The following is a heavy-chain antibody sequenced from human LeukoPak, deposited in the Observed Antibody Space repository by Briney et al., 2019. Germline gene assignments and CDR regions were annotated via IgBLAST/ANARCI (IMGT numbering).Heavy chain of an antibody. Sequence: ASVKVSCKASGYTFSTYGITWVQQAPGQGLEWMGWISVYNDNPDYAQSLQGRVTMTTDTSTSTAYMERRSLTSDDTAVYYCARGYNWNNDYWGQGTLVTVSS. CDR1: GYTFSTYG. J-gene: IGHJ4*02. CDR3: ARGYNWNNDY. V-gene: IGHV1-18*01. CDR2: ISVYNDNP. D-gene: IGHD1/OR15-1a*01.